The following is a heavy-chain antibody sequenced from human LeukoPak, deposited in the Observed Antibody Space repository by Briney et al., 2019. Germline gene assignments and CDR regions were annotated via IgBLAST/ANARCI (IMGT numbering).Heavy chain of an antibody. CDR2: ISHSGTT. D-gene: IGHD6-13*01. J-gene: IGHJ4*02. V-gene: IGHV4-38-2*02. CDR1: GFSISSGHY. Sequence: PSETLSLTCTVSGFSISSGHYWGWTRQPPGKGLEWIASISHSGTTFYNPSLKSRVTISVDTSKNQFSLTVTSVTDADTAVYYCSRGQSISAVAVWGQGTLVTVFS. CDR3: SRGQSISAVAV.